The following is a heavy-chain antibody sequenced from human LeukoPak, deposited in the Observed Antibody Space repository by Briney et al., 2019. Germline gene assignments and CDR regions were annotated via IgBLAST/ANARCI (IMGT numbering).Heavy chain of an antibody. J-gene: IGHJ3*02. CDR2: INHSGST. V-gene: IGHV4-34*01. CDR3: ARAATANADAFDI. CDR1: GFTVSSTY. Sequence: GSLRLSCAAAGFTVSSTYMSWVRQAPGKGLEWIGEINHSGSTNYNPSLKSRVTISVDTSKNQFSLKLSSVTAADTAVYYCARAATANADAFDIWGQGTMVTVSS. D-gene: IGHD4-17*01.